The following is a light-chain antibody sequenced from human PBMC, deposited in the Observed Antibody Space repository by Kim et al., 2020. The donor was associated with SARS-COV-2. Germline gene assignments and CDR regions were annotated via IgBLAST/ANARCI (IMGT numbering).Light chain of an antibody. V-gene: IGKV3-20*01. CDR2: DAS. CDR3: HQYGSSEYT. CDR1: ETVNVNY. Sequence: ETVLTQSPGTLSLSPGERATLSCRASETVNVNYLAWYQQKPGQAPRLLIYDASNRATGIPDRFSGSGSRTDFTLTISRLEPEDFAVYYCHQYGSSEYTFGQGTKLEIK. J-gene: IGKJ2*01.